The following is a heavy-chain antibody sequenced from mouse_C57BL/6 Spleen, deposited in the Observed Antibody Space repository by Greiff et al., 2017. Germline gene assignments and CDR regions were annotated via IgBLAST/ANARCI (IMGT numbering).Heavy chain of an antibody. CDR3: ARSRDGVDY. D-gene: IGHD3-3*01. V-gene: IGHV1-64*01. J-gene: IGHJ2*01. CDR1: GYTFTSYW. CDR2: IHPNSGST. Sequence: QVQLKQPGAELVKPGASVKLSCKASGYTFTSYWMHWVKQRPGQGLEWIGRIHPNSGSTNYNEKFKSKATLTVDKSSSTAYMQLSSLTSEDSAVYYYARSRDGVDYWGQGTTLTVSS.